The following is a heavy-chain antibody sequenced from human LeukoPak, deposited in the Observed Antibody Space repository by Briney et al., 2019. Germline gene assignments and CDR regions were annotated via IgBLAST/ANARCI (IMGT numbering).Heavy chain of an antibody. CDR2: ISGAGIST. V-gene: IGHV3-23*01. D-gene: IGHD2-2*01. CDR1: GFTFNTCA. J-gene: IGHJ4*02. CDR3: AKDVRGYCSSTSCPKDS. Sequence: GGSLRLSCAGSGFTFNTCAMNWVRQAPGKGLEWVSAISGAGISTYYADSVKGRFTVSRDNSKNTLFLQMNSLRAEDTAVYYCAKDVRGYCSSTSCPKDSWGQGALVTVSP.